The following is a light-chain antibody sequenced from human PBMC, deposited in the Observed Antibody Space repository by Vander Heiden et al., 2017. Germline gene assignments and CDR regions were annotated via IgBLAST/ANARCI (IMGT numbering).Light chain of an antibody. CDR2: EVT. Sequence: SALTHPASLSASPGQSITLSCTGTSRYVGAYNYVSWYQQYPDKAPKLMIYEVTNRPSGVSDRFAGSKSGNTASLTISRLQAEDEADYYFTSFTSYSIPYVFGTGTKVTVL. CDR3: TSFTSYSIPYV. CDR1: SRYVGAYNY. V-gene: IGLV2-14*01. J-gene: IGLJ1*01.